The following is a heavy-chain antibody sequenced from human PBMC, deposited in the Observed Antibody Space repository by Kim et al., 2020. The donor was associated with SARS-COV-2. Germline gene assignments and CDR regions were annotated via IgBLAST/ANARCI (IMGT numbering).Heavy chain of an antibody. CDR1: GGSFSGYY. Sequence: SETVSLTCAVYGGSFSGYYWSWIRQPPGKGLEWIGEINHSGSTNYNPSLKSRVTISVDTSKNQFSLKLSSVTAADTAVYYCASGPPRRGSGSYYKMRWFDPWGQGTLVTVSS. J-gene: IGHJ5*02. CDR3: ASGPPRRGSGSYYKMRWFDP. V-gene: IGHV4-34*01. CDR2: INHSGST. D-gene: IGHD3-10*01.